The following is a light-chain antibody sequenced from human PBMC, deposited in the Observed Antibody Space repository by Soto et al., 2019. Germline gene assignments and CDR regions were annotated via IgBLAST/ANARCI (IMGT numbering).Light chain of an antibody. CDR2: ADS. J-gene: IGLJ2*01. V-gene: IGLV3-21*02. CDR1: NIGSKS. CDR3: QVWDSSSDHRVV. Sequence: SYELTQAPSVSVVPGQTARIGCGGDNIGSKSVHWYQQRPGQAPVLVVYADSDRPSGIPERFSGSNPGNTATLTISRVEAGDEADYYCQVWDSSSDHRVVFGGGTKVTVL.